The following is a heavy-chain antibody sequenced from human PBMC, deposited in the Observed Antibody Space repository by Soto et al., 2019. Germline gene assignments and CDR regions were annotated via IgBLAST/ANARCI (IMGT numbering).Heavy chain of an antibody. CDR1: GFSFSNSW. CDR3: ASRGHSLNY. D-gene: IGHD3-10*01. CDR2: TNPDGSEK. V-gene: IGHV3-7*01. Sequence: EVHLVESGGGLVQPGESLRLSCAASGFSFSNSWMNWVRQAPGKGLEWVANTNPDGSEKYYVDSVKGRFTISRDNTRNSLFLEIYSVRVEHSALYFCASRGHSLNYWGQGTPVTVPS. J-gene: IGHJ4*02.